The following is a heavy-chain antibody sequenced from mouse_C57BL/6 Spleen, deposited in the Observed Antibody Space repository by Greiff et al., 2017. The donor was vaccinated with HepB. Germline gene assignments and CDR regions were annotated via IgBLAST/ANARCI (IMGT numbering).Heavy chain of an antibody. D-gene: IGHD1-1*01. CDR2: ISSGSSTI. Sequence: EVKLMESGGGLVKPGGSLKLSCAASGFTFSDYGMHWVRQAPEKGLEWVAYISSGSSTIYYADTVKGRFTISRYNAKYTLFLQMTSLRSEDTAMYYCARYYNFDYWGQGTTLTVSS. CDR1: GFTFSDYG. CDR3: ARYYNFDY. J-gene: IGHJ2*01. V-gene: IGHV5-17*01.